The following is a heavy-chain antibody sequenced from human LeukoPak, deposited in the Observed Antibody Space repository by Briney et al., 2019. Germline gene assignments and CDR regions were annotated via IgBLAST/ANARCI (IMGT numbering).Heavy chain of an antibody. CDR1: GYXFTGNI. J-gene: IGHJ4*02. Sequence: VSVKVSCKASGYXFTGNIIHWVRQAPGQGLEWMGWINPNNGGTYYTQKFQDRVTMTRDTSISTAYMELSRLRSDDTAVFYCARGPEENWGQGTLVTVSS. V-gene: IGHV1-2*02. CDR2: INPNNGGT. CDR3: ARGPEEN.